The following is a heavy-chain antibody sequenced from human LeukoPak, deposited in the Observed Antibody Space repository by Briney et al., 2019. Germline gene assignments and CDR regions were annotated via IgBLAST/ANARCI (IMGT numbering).Heavy chain of an antibody. CDR1: GASISSSGYF. J-gene: IGHJ4*01. CDR3: ARGTRVGNTGYSFDY. V-gene: IGHV4-39*01. CDR2: IYSSGTT. Sequence: SETLSLTCTISGASISSSGYFWGWIRQPPGKGLEWIGNIYSSGTTYYNPSLKSRLTISVDTSKNQFSLKLSSVSATDAAVYYCARGTRVGNTGYSFDYWGHGTLVTVSS. D-gene: IGHD3-9*01.